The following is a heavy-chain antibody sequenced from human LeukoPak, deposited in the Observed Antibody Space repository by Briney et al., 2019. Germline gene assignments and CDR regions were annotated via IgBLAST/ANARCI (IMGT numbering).Heavy chain of an antibody. CDR3: ARTSRTGEPEYFQH. V-gene: IGHV4-30-4*01. Sequence: SETLSLTCTVSGGSISSGDYYWGWIRHPPGKGLEWIGYIYYSGSTYYNPSLKSRVTISVDTSENQFSLRLSSVTAADTAVYYCARTSRTGEPEYFQHWGQGTLVTVSS. J-gene: IGHJ1*01. D-gene: IGHD2-8*02. CDR1: GGSISSGDYY. CDR2: IYYSGST.